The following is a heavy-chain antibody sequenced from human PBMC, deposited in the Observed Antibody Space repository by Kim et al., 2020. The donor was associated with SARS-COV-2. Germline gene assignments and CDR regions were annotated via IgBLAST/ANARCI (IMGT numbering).Heavy chain of an antibody. CDR3: ARQGGDYYDTTGYYFY. J-gene: IGHJ4*02. CDR1: GYSFTSYW. CDR2: IYPGDSDT. D-gene: IGHD3-22*01. V-gene: IGHV5-51*01. Sequence: GESLKISCKGSGYSFTSYWIGWVRQMPGKGLEWMGSIYPGDSDTRYSPSFQGQVTISADKSISTAYLQWSSLKASDTAMYYCARQGGDYYDTTGYYFYWGQGTLVTVSS.